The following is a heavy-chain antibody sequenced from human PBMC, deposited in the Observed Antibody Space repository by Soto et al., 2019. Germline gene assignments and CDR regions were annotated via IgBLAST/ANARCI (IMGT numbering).Heavy chain of an antibody. CDR2: ISYDGINK. J-gene: IGHJ4*02. V-gene: IGHV3-30*18. CDR3: AKVGYDSSGYYDY. Sequence: SLRLSCAASGFTFSSYGMHWVRQAPGKGLEWVSVISYDGINKYYADSVTGRFTISRDNXXXTXXLXXNXLRXXDTAVYYCAKVGYDSSGYYDYWGQGTLVTVSS. D-gene: IGHD3-22*01. CDR1: GFTFSSYG.